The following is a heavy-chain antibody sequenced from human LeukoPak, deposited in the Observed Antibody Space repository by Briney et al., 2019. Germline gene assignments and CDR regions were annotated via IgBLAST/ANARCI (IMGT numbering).Heavy chain of an antibody. CDR1: GYTFTSYG. J-gene: IGHJ3*02. CDR3: ASPLTGYYNGAFDI. Sequence: GASVKVPCKASGYTFTSYGISWVRQAPGQGLEWMGWISAYNGNTNYAQKLQGRVTMTTDTSTSTAYMELRSLRSDDTAVYYCASPLTGYYNGAFDIWGQGTMVTVSS. D-gene: IGHD3-9*01. V-gene: IGHV1-18*01. CDR2: ISAYNGNT.